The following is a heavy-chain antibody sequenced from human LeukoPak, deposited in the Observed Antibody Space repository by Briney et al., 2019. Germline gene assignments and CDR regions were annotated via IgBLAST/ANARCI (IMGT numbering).Heavy chain of an antibody. V-gene: IGHV3-48*04. J-gene: IGHJ4*02. CDR2: ISSSGSTI. CDR1: GFTFSSYS. D-gene: IGHD3-22*01. Sequence: GGSLRLSCAASGFTFSSYSMNWVRQAPGKGLEWVSYISSSGSTIYYADSVKGRFTISRDNAKNSLYLQMNSLRAEDTAVYYCARVGTYYYDSSGYFPYWGQGTLVTVSS. CDR3: ARVGTYYYDSSGYFPY.